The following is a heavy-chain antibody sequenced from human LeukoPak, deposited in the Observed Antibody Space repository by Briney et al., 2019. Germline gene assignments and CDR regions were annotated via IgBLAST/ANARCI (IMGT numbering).Heavy chain of an antibody. D-gene: IGHD3-16*02. V-gene: IGHV4-4*07. CDR1: GGSISSHC. CDR2: IYTSGST. Sequence: PSETLSLTCTVSGGSISSHCWSWIRQPAGKGLEWIGRIYTSGSTNYNPSLKSRVTMSVDTSKNQFSLKLSSVTAADTAVYYCAGSMITFGGVIVNYFDYWGQGTLVTVSS. J-gene: IGHJ4*02. CDR3: AGSMITFGGVIVNYFDY.